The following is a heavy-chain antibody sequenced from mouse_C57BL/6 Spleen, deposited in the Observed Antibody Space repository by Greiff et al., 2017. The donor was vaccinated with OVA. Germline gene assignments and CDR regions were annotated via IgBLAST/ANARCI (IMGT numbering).Heavy chain of an antibody. CDR1: GYTFTSYW. D-gene: IGHD2-5*01. J-gene: IGHJ1*03. CDR3: SYYSNSVGYFDV. V-gene: IGHV1-52*01. Sequence: QVQLQQPGAELVRPGSSVKLSCKASGYTFTSYWMHWVKQRPIQGLEWIGNIDPSDSETHYNQKFKDKATLTVDKSSSTAYMQLSSLTSEDSAVYYCSYYSNSVGYFDVWGTGTTVTVSS. CDR2: IDPSDSET.